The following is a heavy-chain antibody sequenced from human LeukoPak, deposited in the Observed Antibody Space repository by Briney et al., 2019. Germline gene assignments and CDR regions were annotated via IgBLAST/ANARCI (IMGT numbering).Heavy chain of an antibody. J-gene: IGHJ3*02. CDR3: ARVRTTGDAFDI. V-gene: IGHV4-59*01. Sequence: PSETLSLTCTVSGGSISSYYWSWIRQPPGKGLEWIGYIYYSGSTNYNPFLKSRVTISVDTSKNQFSLKLSSVTAADTAVYYCARVRTTGDAFDIWGQGTMVTVSS. CDR1: GGSISSYY. D-gene: IGHD1-7*01. CDR2: IYYSGST.